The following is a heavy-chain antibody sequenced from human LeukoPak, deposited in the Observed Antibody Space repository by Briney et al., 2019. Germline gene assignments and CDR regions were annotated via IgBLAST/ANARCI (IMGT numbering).Heavy chain of an antibody. CDR3: ATDRGFASFDY. V-gene: IGHV3-48*03. CDR1: GFTFSSYE. D-gene: IGHD3-3*01. J-gene: IGHJ4*02. CDR2: ISSSGSTI. Sequence: GGSLRFSCAASGFTFSSYEMNWVRQAPGKGLEWVSYISSSGSTIYYADSVKGRFTISRDNGKNSLYLQLNSLRAEDTAVYYCATDRGFASFDYWGQGTLVTVSS.